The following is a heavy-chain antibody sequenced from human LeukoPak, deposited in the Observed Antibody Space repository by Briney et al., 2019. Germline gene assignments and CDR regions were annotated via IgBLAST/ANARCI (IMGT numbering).Heavy chain of an antibody. J-gene: IGHJ3*02. CDR2: IYYSGST. D-gene: IGHD2-8*01. Sequence: PSETLSLTCTVSGGSISSGGYYWSWIRQHPGKGLEWIGYIYYSGSTYYNPSLKSRVTISVDTSKNQFSLKLSSVTAADTAVYYCARGITSSLMVYAKVLAHAFDIWGQGTMVTVSS. CDR3: ARGITSSLMVYAKVLAHAFDI. CDR1: GGSISSGGYY. V-gene: IGHV4-31*03.